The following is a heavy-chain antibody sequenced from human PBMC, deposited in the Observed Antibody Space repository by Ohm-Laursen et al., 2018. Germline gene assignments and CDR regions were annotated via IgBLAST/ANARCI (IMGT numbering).Heavy chain of an antibody. CDR1: GYTFTSYD. Sequence: VASVKVSCKASGYTFTSYDINWVRQATGQGLEWMGWMNPNSGNTGYAQKFQGRVTMTRNTSISTAYMELSSLRPEDTAVYYCATSEDCGGDCYFNYWGQGTLVTVSS. CDR2: MNPNSGNT. CDR3: ATSEDCGGDCYFNY. D-gene: IGHD2-21*02. V-gene: IGHV1-8*01. J-gene: IGHJ4*02.